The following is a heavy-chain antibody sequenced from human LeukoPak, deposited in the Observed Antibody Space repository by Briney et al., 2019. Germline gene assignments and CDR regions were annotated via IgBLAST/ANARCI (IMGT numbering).Heavy chain of an antibody. CDR3: AEYAAVFDSSGPYYYHYGMDV. CDR2: ISYHGSNK. Sequence: GGSLRLSCAASGFTFSSYGMHWVRQAPGRGLEWVAVISYHGSNKHYADSVKGRFTISRDNSENTLYLQMNNLGAVDTAVYYCAEYAAVFDSSGPYYYHYGMDVWGQGTTVTVSS. V-gene: IGHV3-30*03. J-gene: IGHJ6*02. D-gene: IGHD3-22*01. CDR1: GFTFSSYG.